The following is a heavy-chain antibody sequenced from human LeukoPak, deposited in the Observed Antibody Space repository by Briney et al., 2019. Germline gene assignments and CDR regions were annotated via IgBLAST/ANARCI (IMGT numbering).Heavy chain of an antibody. CDR1: GGTFSSYA. Sequence: ASVKVSCKASGGTFSSYAISWVRQAPGQGLEWMGGIIPIFGTANYAQKFQGRVTITADESTSTAYMELSSLRSEDTAVYYCARARLDIGYCSSTSCYDAFDIWGQGTMVTVSS. CDR3: ARARLDIGYCSSTSCYDAFDI. CDR2: IIPIFGTA. D-gene: IGHD2-2*01. J-gene: IGHJ3*02. V-gene: IGHV1-69*13.